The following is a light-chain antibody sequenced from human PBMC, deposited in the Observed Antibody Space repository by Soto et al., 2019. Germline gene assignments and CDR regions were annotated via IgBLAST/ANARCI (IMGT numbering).Light chain of an antibody. Sequence: EIVLTQSPASLSLSPGDRATLSCRASQSVNRNLAWYQQRPGQAPRLLIYGASSRATGIPDRFSGSGSGTEFTLTISRLEPEDFAVYYCQQYGSSSWTFGQGTKVDI. CDR3: QQYGSSSWT. V-gene: IGKV3-20*01. J-gene: IGKJ1*01. CDR2: GAS. CDR1: QSVNRN.